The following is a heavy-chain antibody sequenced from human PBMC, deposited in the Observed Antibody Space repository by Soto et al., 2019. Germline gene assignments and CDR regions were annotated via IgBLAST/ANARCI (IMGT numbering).Heavy chain of an antibody. J-gene: IGHJ4*02. Sequence: EVQLLESGGGLVQPGGSLRLSCAASGFTFSSYAMAWVRQAPGTGLEWVSGIDGSGGDTSFADSVKGRFSISRDNSKKMLYLHMNSLRAEDTASYYCAKEMVAAAYVETSPFDFWGQGTLVTVSS. CDR2: IDGSGGDT. CDR3: AKEMVAAAYVETSPFDF. D-gene: IGHD2-15*01. CDR1: GFTFSSYA. V-gene: IGHV3-23*01.